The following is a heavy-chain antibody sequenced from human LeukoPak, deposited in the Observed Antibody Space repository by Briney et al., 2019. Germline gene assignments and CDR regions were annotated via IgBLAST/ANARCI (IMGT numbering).Heavy chain of an antibody. CDR1: GGSFSGYY. V-gene: IGHV4-34*01. D-gene: IGHD4-11*01. CDR2: INHSGST. J-gene: IGHJ4*02. CDR3: ARGPPGNDYSNYVDLY. Sequence: SETLSLTCAVYGGSFSGYYWSWIRRPPGKGLEWIGEINHSGSTNYNPSLKSRVTISVDTSKNQFSLKLSSVTAADTAVYYCARGPPGNDYSNYVDLYWGQGTLVTVSS.